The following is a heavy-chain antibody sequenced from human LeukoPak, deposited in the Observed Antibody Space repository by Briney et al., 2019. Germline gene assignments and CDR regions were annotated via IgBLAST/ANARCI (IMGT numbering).Heavy chain of an antibody. V-gene: IGHV3-53*01. J-gene: IGHJ4*02. CDR2: IYSGGST. CDR3: ARDSGLLWFGELSGGYFDY. D-gene: IGHD3-10*01. CDR1: GFTVSSNY. Sequence: PGGSLKLSCAASGFTVSSNYMSWVRQAPGKGLEWVSVIYSGGSTYYADSVKGRFTISRDNSKNTLYLQMNSLRAEDTAVYYCARDSGLLWFGELSGGYFDYWGQGTLVTVSS.